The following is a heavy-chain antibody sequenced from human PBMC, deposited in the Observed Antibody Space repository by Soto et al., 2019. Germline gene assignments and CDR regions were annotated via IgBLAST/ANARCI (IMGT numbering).Heavy chain of an antibody. CDR3: ARGLIVVVSLFDY. D-gene: IGHD3-22*01. J-gene: IGHJ4*02. CDR2: ISYDGSNK. Sequence: VQLVESGGALVQPGGSLRLSCEASGFTFSSYAMHWVRQAPGKGLEWVAVISYDGSNKYYADSVKGRFTISRDNSKNTLYLQMNSLRAEDTAVYYCARGLIVVVSLFDYWGQGTLVTVSS. V-gene: IGHV3-30-3*01. CDR1: GFTFSSYA.